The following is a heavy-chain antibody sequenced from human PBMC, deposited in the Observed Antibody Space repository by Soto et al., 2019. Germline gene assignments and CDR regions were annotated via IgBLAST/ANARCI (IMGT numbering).Heavy chain of an antibody. CDR3: ASSYGTSWYGDY. V-gene: IGHV1-69*13. CDR1: GGTFNNYA. J-gene: IGHJ4*02. Sequence: GASVKVSCKASGGTFNNYAVTWVRQAPGQGLEWMGGIIPLIGAPNYAQKFQGRFTITADESTSTVYMALSSLISEDTAVCYCASSYGTSWYGDYWGQGTLVTVSS. D-gene: IGHD6-13*01. CDR2: IIPLIGAP.